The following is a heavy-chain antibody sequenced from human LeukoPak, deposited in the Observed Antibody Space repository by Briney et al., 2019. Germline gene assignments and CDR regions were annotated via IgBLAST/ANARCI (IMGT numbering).Heavy chain of an antibody. CDR2: IKSKTDGGTT. D-gene: IGHD2-2*01. Sequence: GESLTLSCAASGFTLSNAWMSWVRRAPGKGLEWVGRIKSKTDGGTTDYGAPVKGRFTISRDDSKNTLDLQMNSLKTEDTAVYYCTTGGPAVPAGIDGVDVWGQGTMVTVSS. J-gene: IGHJ6*02. CDR3: TTGGPAVPAGIDGVDV. CDR1: GFTLSNAW. V-gene: IGHV3-15*01.